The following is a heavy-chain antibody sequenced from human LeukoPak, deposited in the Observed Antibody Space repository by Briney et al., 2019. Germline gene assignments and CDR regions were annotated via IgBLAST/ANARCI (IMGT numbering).Heavy chain of an antibody. CDR2: LWYEGGKK. V-gene: IGHV3-33*06. D-gene: IGHD3-3*01. CDR1: GFNFRNYA. Sequence: PGGSLRLSCVASGFNFRNYAMQWVRQAPGKGLEWVAGLWYEGGKKYYGDSVKGRFTISRDNSKNTLYLQMDSLIAEDTAVYYCAKDSSDLEYEYYYMDVWGKGTTVTVSS. CDR3: AKDSSDLEYEYYYMDV. J-gene: IGHJ6*03.